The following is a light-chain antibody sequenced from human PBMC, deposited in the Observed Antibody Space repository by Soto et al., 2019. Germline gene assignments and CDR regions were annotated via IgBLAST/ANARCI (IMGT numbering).Light chain of an antibody. Sequence: SYELTQPPSVSVAPGKTASISCGGNDIGSKGVHWYQQKPGQAPVLVIYSDTDLPPVIPERFSGSNSANLATLTISRVEAGEEADYYCQVWDSGSAHVVFGGGTNLTFL. CDR3: QVWDSGSAHVV. CDR2: SDT. J-gene: IGLJ2*01. CDR1: DIGSKG. V-gene: IGLV3-21*01.